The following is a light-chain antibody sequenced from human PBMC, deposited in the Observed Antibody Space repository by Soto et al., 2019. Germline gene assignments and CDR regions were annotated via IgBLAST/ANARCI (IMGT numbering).Light chain of an antibody. V-gene: IGKV3-20*01. CDR2: GAS. CDR3: QQYGSSPLT. J-gene: IGKJ4*01. Sequence: EIVLTQSPGTLSLSPGERATLSCRARQSVSSSYLALYQQKPGQAPRLLIYGASSRTTGIPDRFSGSGSGTDFSLTISRLEPEDLAVYYCQQYGSSPLTFGGGTKVAIQ. CDR1: QSVSSSY.